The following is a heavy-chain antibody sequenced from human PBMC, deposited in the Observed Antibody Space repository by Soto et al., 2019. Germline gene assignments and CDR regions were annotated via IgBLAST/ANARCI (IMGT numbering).Heavy chain of an antibody. Sequence: QVQLVQSGAEVKKTGASVKVSCKASGYTFTDYYIHWVRQAPGQGLESMGWINPNSGGTSYAQNFQGWVTMTRDTSISTAYMELSRLRSDDTAVYYCARSNYGSGRYRFDYWGQGTLVTVSS. J-gene: IGHJ4*02. D-gene: IGHD3-10*01. V-gene: IGHV1-2*04. CDR3: ARSNYGSGRYRFDY. CDR1: GYTFTDYY. CDR2: INPNSGGT.